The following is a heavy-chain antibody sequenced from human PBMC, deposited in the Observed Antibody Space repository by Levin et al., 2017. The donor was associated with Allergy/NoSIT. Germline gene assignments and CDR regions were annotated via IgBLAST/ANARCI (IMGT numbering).Heavy chain of an antibody. J-gene: IGHJ4*02. CDR2: ISYDGSNK. Sequence: GESLKISCAASGFTFSNFAMHWVRQAPGKGLEWVAVISYDGSNKYYAESVKGRLTISRDNSKNTVYLQMNSLRDEDTAVYYCARDGISRRIAVADPDYWGQGTLVTVSS. CDR1: GFTFSNFA. CDR3: ARDGISRRIAVADPDY. D-gene: IGHD6-19*01. V-gene: IGHV3-30-3*01.